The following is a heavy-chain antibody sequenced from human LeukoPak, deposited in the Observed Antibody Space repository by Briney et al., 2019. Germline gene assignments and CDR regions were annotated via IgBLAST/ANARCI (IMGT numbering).Heavy chain of an antibody. CDR2: ISAYYGNT. J-gene: IGHJ3*02. CDR3: ARDEYCSSTSCYLAEAFDI. Sequence: GASVKVSCKASGYTFTSYGISWVRQAPGQGLEWMGWISAYYGNTNYAQKLQGRVTMTTDTSTSTAYMELRSLRSDDTAVYYCARDEYCSSTSCYLAEAFDIWGQGTMVTVSS. D-gene: IGHD2-2*01. CDR1: GYTFTSYG. V-gene: IGHV1-18*01.